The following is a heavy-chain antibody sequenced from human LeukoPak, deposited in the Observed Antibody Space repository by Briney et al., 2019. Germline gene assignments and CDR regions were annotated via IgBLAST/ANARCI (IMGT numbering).Heavy chain of an antibody. Sequence: LVDALKISCKGSGYSFTSYWIGWVRQMPGKGLEWMGIIYHGDSDTRYGPSFQGQVTISADKSISTAYLQWSSLKASDTAMYYCARIFCSGGSCTSDYWGQGTLVPVFS. J-gene: IGHJ4*02. D-gene: IGHD2-15*01. V-gene: IGHV5-51*01. CDR2: IYHGDSDT. CDR3: ARIFCSGGSCTSDY. CDR1: GYSFTSYW.